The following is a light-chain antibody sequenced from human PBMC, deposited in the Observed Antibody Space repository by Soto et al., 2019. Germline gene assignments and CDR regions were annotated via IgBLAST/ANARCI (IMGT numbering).Light chain of an antibody. CDR2: AAS. CDR1: QTVNAW. Sequence: DIQMTQSPSTLSASLGDRVTITCRASQTVNAWLAWYQHKPGKAPKLLIYAASTLQSGVPSRFSGSGSGTDFTLTISCLQSEDFATYYCQQYYSYPRTFGQGTKVDIK. J-gene: IGKJ1*01. V-gene: IGKV1-5*01. CDR3: QQYYSYPRT.